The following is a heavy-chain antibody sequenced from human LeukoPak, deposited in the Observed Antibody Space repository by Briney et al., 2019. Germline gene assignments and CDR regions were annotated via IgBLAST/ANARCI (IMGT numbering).Heavy chain of an antibody. J-gene: IGHJ6*03. V-gene: IGHV1-2*02. CDR1: KNMFTGYF. Sequence: EASVKVSCKTSKNMFTGYFMHWVRQAPGQGLEWIGWINPNSGGTLFARRFKGRVTMTRDTSIGATYMELSRLTSDDTALYYCAAQCNDDFCYKRDYMDVWSKGTMVIVSS. CDR3: AAQCNDDFCYKRDYMDV. D-gene: IGHD2-2*02. CDR2: INPNSGGT.